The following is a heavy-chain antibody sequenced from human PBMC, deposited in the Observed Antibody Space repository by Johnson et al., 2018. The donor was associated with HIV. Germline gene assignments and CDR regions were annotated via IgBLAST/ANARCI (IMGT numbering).Heavy chain of an antibody. V-gene: IGHV3-30-3*01. CDR2: ISYDGSNQ. Sequence: VHLVESGGGVVQPGRSLRLSCAASGFTFTFYAMHWVRQAPGKGLEWVAVISYDGSNQYYADSVKGRFTISRDNSKNTLYLQMNSLRAEDTAVYYCAREGNYYDSSSHAFDIWGQGTMVTVSS. CDR1: GFTFTFYA. CDR3: AREGNYYDSSSHAFDI. D-gene: IGHD3-22*01. J-gene: IGHJ3*02.